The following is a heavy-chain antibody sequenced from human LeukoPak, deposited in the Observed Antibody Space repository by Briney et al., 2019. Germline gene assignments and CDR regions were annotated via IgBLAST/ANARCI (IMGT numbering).Heavy chain of an antibody. CDR1: GGSISSSDYY. Sequence: SETLSLTCTVSGGSISSSDYYWGWIRQPPGKGLEWIGSIYYSGSTYYNPSLKSRVTISVDTSKNQFSLKLSSVTAADTAVYYCARQVTTVTTPGFDYWGQGTLVTVSS. V-gene: IGHV4-39*01. CDR3: ARQVTTVTTPGFDY. J-gene: IGHJ4*02. CDR2: IYYSGST. D-gene: IGHD4-17*01.